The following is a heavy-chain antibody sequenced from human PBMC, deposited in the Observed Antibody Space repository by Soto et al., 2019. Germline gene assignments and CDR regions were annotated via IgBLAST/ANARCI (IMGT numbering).Heavy chain of an antibody. V-gene: IGHV1-58*01. CDR2: IVVGSGNK. CDR3: AAPSAGGYYYGMDV. J-gene: IGHJ6*02. Sequence: QMQLVQSGPEVKKPGTSVKVSCKASGFTFTNSAVQWVRQARGQRLEWIGWIVVGSGNKIYAQKCQDRVTITRDMSTSTAYMQLSSLRCEDTAVYYCAAPSAGGYYYGMDVWGQGTTVTVSS. CDR1: GFTFTNSA. D-gene: IGHD2-15*01.